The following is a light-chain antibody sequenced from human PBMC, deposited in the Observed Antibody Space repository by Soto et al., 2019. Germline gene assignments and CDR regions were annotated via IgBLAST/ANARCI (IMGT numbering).Light chain of an antibody. V-gene: IGKV2-28*01. CDR1: QSLLHSNGYNY. J-gene: IGKJ1*01. Sequence: DIVMTQSPLFLPVTPGEPASISCRSSQSLLHSNGYNYLDWYLQKPGQSPQLLIYLGSTRASGVPDRFSCSGSGTDFTLKISRVEAEDVGGYYCMQALQTPRTFGQGTKVEIK. CDR2: LGS. CDR3: MQALQTPRT.